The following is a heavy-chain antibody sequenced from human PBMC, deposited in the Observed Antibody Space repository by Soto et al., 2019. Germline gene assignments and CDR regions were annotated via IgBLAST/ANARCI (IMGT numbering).Heavy chain of an antibody. J-gene: IGHJ4*02. Sequence: GGSLRLSCAASGFTFIGDAMRWVRQAPGKGLEWVSSISGSGEMTHYADSVKGRFTISRDNAKNTLYLQMESLRAEDTALYYCARSEMTYNWNDWGQGARVTVS. CDR2: ISGSGEMT. D-gene: IGHD1-20*01. V-gene: IGHV3-23*01. CDR1: GFTFIGDA. CDR3: ARSEMTYNWND.